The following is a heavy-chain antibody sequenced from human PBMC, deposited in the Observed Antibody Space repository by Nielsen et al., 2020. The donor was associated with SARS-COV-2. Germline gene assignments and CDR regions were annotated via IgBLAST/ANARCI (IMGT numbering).Heavy chain of an antibody. V-gene: IGHV3-43*02. CDR1: GFTFSSYW. CDR2: ISGDGGST. CDR3: ARGGYYYYGMDV. Sequence: GGSLRLSCAASGFTFSSYWMSWVRQAPGKGLEWVSLISGDGGSTYYADSVKGRFTISRDNSKNSLYLQMNSLRTEDTALYYCARGGYYYYGMDVWGQGTTVTVSS. J-gene: IGHJ6*02. D-gene: IGHD3-10*01.